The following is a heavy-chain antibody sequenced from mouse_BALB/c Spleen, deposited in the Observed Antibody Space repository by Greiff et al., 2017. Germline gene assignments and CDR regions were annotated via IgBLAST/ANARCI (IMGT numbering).Heavy chain of an antibody. D-gene: IGHD1-1*01. CDR2: IWAGGST. J-gene: IGHJ1*01. Sequence: VQLVESGPGLVAPSQSLSITCTVSGFSLTSYGVHWVRQPPGKGLEWLGVIWAGGSTNYNSALMSRLSISKDNSKSQVFLKMNSLQTDDTAMYYCAREDYYGSSLSYWYFDVWGAGTTVTVSS. CDR1: GFSLTSYG. V-gene: IGHV2-9*02. CDR3: AREDYYGSSLSYWYFDV.